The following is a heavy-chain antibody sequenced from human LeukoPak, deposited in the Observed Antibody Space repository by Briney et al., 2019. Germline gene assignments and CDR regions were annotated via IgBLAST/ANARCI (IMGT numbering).Heavy chain of an antibody. CDR2: IYTSGST. D-gene: IGHD3-22*01. CDR1: GGSISSGSYY. CDR3: AREYYDSSGYFDY. V-gene: IGHV4-61*02. Sequence: SQTLSLTCTVSGGSISSGSYYWSWIRQPAGKGLEWIGRIYTSGSTNYNPSLKSRVTISVDTSKNQFSLKLSSVTAADTAVYYCAREYYDSSGYFDYRGQGTLVTVSS. J-gene: IGHJ4*02.